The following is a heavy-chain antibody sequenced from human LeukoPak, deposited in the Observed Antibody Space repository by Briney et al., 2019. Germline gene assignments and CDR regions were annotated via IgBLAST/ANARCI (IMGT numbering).Heavy chain of an antibody. J-gene: IGHJ5*02. CDR2: INAGNGNT. CDR1: GYTFTSYA. V-gene: IGHV1-3*01. CDR3: ARSLGVVNKNWFDP. D-gene: IGHD3-3*01. Sequence: GASVKVSCKASGYTFTSYAMHWVRQAPGQRLEWMGWINAGNGNTKYSQKFQGRVTITRDTSASTAYMELSSLRSEDTAVYYCARSLGVVNKNWFDPWGQGTLVTVSS.